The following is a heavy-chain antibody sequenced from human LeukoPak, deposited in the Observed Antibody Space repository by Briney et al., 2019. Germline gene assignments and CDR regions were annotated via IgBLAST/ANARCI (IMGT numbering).Heavy chain of an antibody. CDR3: ARDTGGRGWFDP. CDR1: GFTFSDYY. CDR2: ISSSSSTI. V-gene: IGHV3-11*04. D-gene: IGHD2-8*02. J-gene: IGHJ5*02. Sequence: PGGSLRLSCAASGFTFSDYYMSWLRQAPGKGLEWVSYISSSSSTIYYADSMKGRFTISRDNAKNSLFLQMNSLRAEDTAVYYCARDTGGRGWFDPWGQGTLVTVSS.